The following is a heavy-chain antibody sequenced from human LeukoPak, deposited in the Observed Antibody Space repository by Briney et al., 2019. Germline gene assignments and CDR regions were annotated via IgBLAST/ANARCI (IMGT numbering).Heavy chain of an antibody. CDR1: GYTFTGYY. Sequence: ASVKVSCKASGYTFTGYYMHWVRQAPGQGLEWMGWISAYNGNTNYAQKLQGRVTMTTDTSTSTAYMELRSLRSDDTAVYYCERVLRGSSCVLDVWGKGTTVTVSS. J-gene: IGHJ6*04. CDR3: ERVLRGSSCVLDV. D-gene: IGHD6-13*01. CDR2: ISAYNGNT. V-gene: IGHV1-18*04.